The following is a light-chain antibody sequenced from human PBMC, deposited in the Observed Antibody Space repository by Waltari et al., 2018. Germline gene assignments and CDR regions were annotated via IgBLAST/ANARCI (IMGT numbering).Light chain of an antibody. V-gene: IGLV3-1*01. CDR1: KLGDKY. CDR2: HDN. CDR3: QAWDRSAV. J-gene: IGLJ3*02. Sequence: SYELTQPPSVSVSPGQTASITCPGDKLGDKYTSWFQQRRGQSPVLVIYHDNKRPSWIPERFSGSNSGNTDTLTISETQAFDEADYYCQAWDRSAVFGGGTKLTVL.